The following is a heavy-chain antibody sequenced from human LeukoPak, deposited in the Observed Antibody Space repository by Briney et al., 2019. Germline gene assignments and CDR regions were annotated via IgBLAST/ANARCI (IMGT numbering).Heavy chain of an antibody. CDR2: ISGSAGYT. Sequence: GGSLRLSCAASGFTFSSYAMSWVRQAPGTGLEWVSSISGSAGYTYYADSVKGRFTISRDNSKNALYLQMNSLRAEDTAIYYCAKDAAVMVRGAFAYWGQGTQVTVAS. CDR3: AKDAAVMVRGAFAY. V-gene: IGHV3-23*01. D-gene: IGHD3-10*01. CDR1: GFTFSSYA. J-gene: IGHJ4*02.